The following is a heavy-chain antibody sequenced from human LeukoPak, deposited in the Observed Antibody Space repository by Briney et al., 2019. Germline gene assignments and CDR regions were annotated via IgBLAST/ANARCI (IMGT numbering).Heavy chain of an antibody. CDR1: GFTFSSYS. CDR3: ASQYTSSRIFDD. CDR2: ISSSSTYI. D-gene: IGHD6-13*01. V-gene: IGHV3-21*01. J-gene: IGHJ4*02. Sequence: GGSLRLSCAASGFTFSSYSMNWVRQAPGKGLKWVSSISSSSTYIYYADSVKGRFTVCRDNAKNSLYLQMNSLRAEDTAVYFCASQYTSSRIFDDWGQGTLVTVSS.